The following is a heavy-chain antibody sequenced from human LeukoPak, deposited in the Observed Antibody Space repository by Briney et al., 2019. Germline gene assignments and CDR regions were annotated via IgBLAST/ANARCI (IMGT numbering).Heavy chain of an antibody. Sequence: PGESLKISCQAFGYSFTSSWIGWARQMPGEGLEWMAIINPGDSDTRYSPSFQGQVTISADKSISTVYLQWGSLKASDTAMYYCARQPGAGWFDPWGQGTLVTVSS. CDR2: INPGDSDT. CDR3: ARQPGAGWFDP. J-gene: IGHJ5*02. CDR1: GYSFTSSW. D-gene: IGHD3-10*01. V-gene: IGHV5-51*01.